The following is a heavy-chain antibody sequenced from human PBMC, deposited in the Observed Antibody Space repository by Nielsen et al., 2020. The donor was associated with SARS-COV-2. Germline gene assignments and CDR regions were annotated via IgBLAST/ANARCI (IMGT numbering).Heavy chain of an antibody. D-gene: IGHD1-7*01. CDR1: GYTLTELS. CDR2: FDPEGGET. V-gene: IGHV1-24*01. J-gene: IGHJ4*02. Sequence: ASVKVSCKVSGYTLTELSMHWVRQAPGKGLEWMGGFDPEGGETIYAQKFQGRVTMTEDTSTDTAYMELSSLRSEDTAVYYCATTPAYWATITGTTGNFDYWGQGTLVTVSS. CDR3: ATTPAYWATITGTTGNFDY.